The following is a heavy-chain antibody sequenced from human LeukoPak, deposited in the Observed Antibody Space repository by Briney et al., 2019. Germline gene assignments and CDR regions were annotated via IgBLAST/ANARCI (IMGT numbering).Heavy chain of an antibody. CDR2: TYYRSKWNN. V-gene: IGHV6-1*01. Sequence: SQTLSLTCAISGDSVSTNSATWTRLRQSPSRGLEWLGRTYYRSKWNNDYAVSMKSRMTINPDTSKNQFSLQLNSVTPEDTAVYYCARLVGAAWFDSWGQGTLVTVSS. D-gene: IGHD1-26*01. CDR1: GDSVSTNSAT. J-gene: IGHJ5*01. CDR3: ARLVGAAWFDS.